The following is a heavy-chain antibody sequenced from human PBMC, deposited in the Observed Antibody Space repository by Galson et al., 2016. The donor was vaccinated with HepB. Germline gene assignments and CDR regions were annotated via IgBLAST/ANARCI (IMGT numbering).Heavy chain of an antibody. CDR1: GFTFSSWS. J-gene: IGHJ6*02. CDR2: INSDGSGT. V-gene: IGHV3-74*01. CDR3: ARDTSYSMDV. Sequence: SLRLSCAASGFTFSSWSMNWVRQAPGKGLEWVSCINSDGSGTNYVDSVKGRFTISRDNAKNTAYLQMNSLRAEDSAVYFCARDTSYSMDVWGQGTTVTVSS.